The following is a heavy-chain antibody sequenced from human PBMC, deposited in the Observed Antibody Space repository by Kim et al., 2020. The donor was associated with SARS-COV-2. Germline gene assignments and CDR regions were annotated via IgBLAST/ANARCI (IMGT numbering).Heavy chain of an antibody. D-gene: IGHD3-10*01. Sequence: SDTLSLTCTVSSTSISSSDYYWGWIRQPPGKGLEWIGSINYSGNTYYTSSLKSRVTMSVDTSKNRFSLNLISVTAADTAFYYCARDSYGSGSYGRFDPWGQGTLVTVSS. V-gene: IGHV4-39*07. CDR1: STSISSSDYY. CDR3: ARDSYGSGSYGRFDP. CDR2: INYSGNT. J-gene: IGHJ5*02.